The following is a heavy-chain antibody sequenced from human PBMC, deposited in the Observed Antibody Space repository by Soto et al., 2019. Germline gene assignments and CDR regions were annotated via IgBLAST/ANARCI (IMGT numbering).Heavy chain of an antibody. CDR3: ARAPMVLTRSYFDS. Sequence: SQTLSLTCTVSDGSIINFYWSWIRQPPGKGLEWIGYISSSGNTNYNPSLKSRVSISVDTSKNQFSLNMTSVTAEDTGVYYCARAPMVLTRSYFDSWGQGIPVTVX. J-gene: IGHJ4*02. D-gene: IGHD3-22*01. CDR2: ISSSGNT. V-gene: IGHV4-59*01. CDR1: DGSIINFY.